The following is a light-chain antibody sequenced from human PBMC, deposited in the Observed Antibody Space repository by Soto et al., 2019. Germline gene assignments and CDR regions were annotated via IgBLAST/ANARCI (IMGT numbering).Light chain of an antibody. CDR2: LNSDGSH. V-gene: IGLV4-69*01. Sequence: QLVLTQSPSASASLGASVKFTCTLSSGHSSYDIAWHQQQPEKGPRYLMKLNSDGSHSKGDGIPDRFSGSSSGAERYLTISSLQSEDEADYYCQTWGTGIHVFGTGTKLTVL. J-gene: IGLJ1*01. CDR3: QTWGTGIHV. CDR1: SGHSSYD.